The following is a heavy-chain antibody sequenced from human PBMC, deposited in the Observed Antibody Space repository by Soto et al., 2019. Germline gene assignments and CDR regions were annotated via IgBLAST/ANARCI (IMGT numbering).Heavy chain of an antibody. V-gene: IGHV4-30-4*01. CDR2: ICYTGGT. CDR3: ARDTASKDYDSHSYYPHFDS. J-gene: IGHJ5*01. Sequence: SSETLSLTCAVSGDSINTDYYWSCIRQPPGKGLEWIGHICYTGGTFYSPSLKSRLALSVDTSKNQFSLRLSSVTAADTAVYYCARDTASKDYDSHSYYPHFDSWGQGALVTVSS. D-gene: IGHD3-22*01. CDR1: GDSINTDYY.